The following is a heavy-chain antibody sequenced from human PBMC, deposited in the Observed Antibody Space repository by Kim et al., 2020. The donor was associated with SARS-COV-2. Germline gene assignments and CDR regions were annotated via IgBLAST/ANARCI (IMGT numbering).Heavy chain of an antibody. CDR3: AKASSREQWLVKG. CDR1: GFTFSSYG. Sequence: GGSLRLSCAASGFTFSSYGMHWVRQAPGKGLDWVALISYDGSNKYYADSVKGRFTISRDNSKSTLYLQMNNLTSEDTAVYYCAKASSREQWLVKGWGRGT. D-gene: IGHD6-19*01. J-gene: IGHJ3*01. CDR2: ISYDGSNK. V-gene: IGHV3-30*18.